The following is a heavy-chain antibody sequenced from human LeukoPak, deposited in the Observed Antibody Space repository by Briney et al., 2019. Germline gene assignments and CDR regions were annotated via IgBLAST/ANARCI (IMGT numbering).Heavy chain of an antibody. V-gene: IGHV3-11*04. Sequence: PGGSLRLSCAASGFTFSDYNTRWIRQAPGKGLEWVSSISRSGSTKYYADSVKGRFTISRDNSKNTLYLQMNGLRAEDTAVYYCATAPGGDSSGYYPWYFDLWGRGTLVTVSS. CDR2: ISRSGSTK. CDR1: GFTFSDYN. J-gene: IGHJ2*01. D-gene: IGHD3-22*01. CDR3: ATAPGGDSSGYYPWYFDL.